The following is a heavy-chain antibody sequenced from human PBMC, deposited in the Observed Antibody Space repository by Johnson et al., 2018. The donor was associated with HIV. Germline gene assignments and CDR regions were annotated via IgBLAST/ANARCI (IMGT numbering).Heavy chain of an antibody. Sequence: VQLVESGGGLVQPGGSLRLSCAASGFTVSSSYMSWVRQAPGKGLEWVSVIYSGSSTYYADSVKGRFTISRDNSKNTLYLQMNSLRAEDTAVDYCARVGAEDALDIWGQGTIVTVSS. CDR1: GFTVSSSY. CDR3: ARVGAEDALDI. V-gene: IGHV3-66*02. D-gene: IGHD1-26*01. CDR2: IYSGSST. J-gene: IGHJ3*02.